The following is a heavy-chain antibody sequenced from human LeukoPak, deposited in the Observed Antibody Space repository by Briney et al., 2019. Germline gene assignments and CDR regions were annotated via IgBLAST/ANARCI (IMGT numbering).Heavy chain of an antibody. CDR2: IKQDGSEK. CDR3: ARGFGEWLLLDYYMDV. V-gene: IGHV3-7*01. Sequence: GGSLRLSCAASGFTFSSYGMHWVRQAPGKGLEWVANIKQDGSEKYYVDSVKGRFTISRDNAKNSLYLQMNSLRAEDTAVYYCARGFGEWLLLDYYMDVWGKGTTVTVSS. CDR1: GFTFSSYG. J-gene: IGHJ6*03. D-gene: IGHD3-3*01.